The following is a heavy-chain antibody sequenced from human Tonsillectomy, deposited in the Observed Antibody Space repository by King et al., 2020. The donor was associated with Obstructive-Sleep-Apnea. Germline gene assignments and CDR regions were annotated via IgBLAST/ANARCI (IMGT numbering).Heavy chain of an antibody. CDR1: GGSIRSYY. D-gene: IGHD2-2*01. CDR2: IYYSGST. J-gene: IGHJ4*02. CDR3: ARDCSSASCYGPGYFDS. V-gene: IGHV4-59*01. Sequence: QLQESGPGLVKPSETLSLTCSVSGGSIRSYYWSWVRQPPGKGPEWLGFIYYSGSTKYNPSLKSRVLMSIDTSNNQFSLRLTSVTAADTAVYYCARDCSSASCYGPGYFDSWGQGTLAT.